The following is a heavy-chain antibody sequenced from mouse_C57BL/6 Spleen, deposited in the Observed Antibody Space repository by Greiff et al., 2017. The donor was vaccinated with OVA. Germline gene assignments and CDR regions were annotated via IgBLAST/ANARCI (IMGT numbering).Heavy chain of an antibody. J-gene: IGHJ1*03. CDR1: GFSLTSYG. CDR3: AKHARLFDGSSEGYFDV. D-gene: IGHD1-1*01. Sequence: VMLVESGPGLVAPSQSLSITCTVSGFSLTSYGVDWVRQPPGKGLEWLGVIWGGGSTNYNSALMSRLSISKDNSKSQVFLKMNSLQTDDTAMYYCAKHARLFDGSSEGYFDVWGTGTTVTVSS. V-gene: IGHV2-9*01. CDR2: IWGGGST.